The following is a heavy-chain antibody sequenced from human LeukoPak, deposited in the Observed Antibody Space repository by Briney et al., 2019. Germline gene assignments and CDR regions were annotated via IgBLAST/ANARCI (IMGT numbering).Heavy chain of an antibody. CDR3: AKDLSWGFFDY. J-gene: IGHJ4*02. CDR2: TSYDGSNK. Sequence: GGSLRLSCAASGLSFSSYGMHWVRQAPVKGLEWVAGTSYDGSNKYYVDSGKGRFTISRDNSKDTLYLQMNSLRAEDTAVYYCAKDLSWGFFDYWGQGTLVTVSS. CDR1: GLSFSSYG. V-gene: IGHV3-30*18. D-gene: IGHD7-27*01.